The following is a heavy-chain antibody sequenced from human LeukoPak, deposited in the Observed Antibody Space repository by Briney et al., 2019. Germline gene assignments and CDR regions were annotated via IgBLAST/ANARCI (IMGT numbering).Heavy chain of an antibody. V-gene: IGHV3-33*06. Sequence: GGSLRLSCAASGFTFSSYWMTWVRQAPGKGLEWVAVIWYDGSNEFYADSVKGRFTISRDNSKNTLYVQMHSLRAEDTAVYYCAKASNPVAGTTFDSWGQGTLVTVSS. J-gene: IGHJ5*01. D-gene: IGHD6-19*01. CDR1: GFTFSSYW. CDR3: AKASNPVAGTTFDS. CDR2: IWYDGSNE.